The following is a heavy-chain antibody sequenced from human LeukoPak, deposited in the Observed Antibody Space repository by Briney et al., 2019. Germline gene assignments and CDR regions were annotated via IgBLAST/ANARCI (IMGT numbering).Heavy chain of an antibody. CDR1: GFTFSNYW. Sequence: PGGSLRLSCAASGFTFSNYWMSWVRQAPGKGLEWVANIKQDGREKYYVDSVKGRFTISRDNAKNSLYLQMNSLRAEDTAVYYCARAGFAAETDTWGQGILVTVSS. V-gene: IGHV3-7*04. J-gene: IGHJ5*02. CDR3: ARAGFAAETDT. CDR2: IKQDGREK. D-gene: IGHD2-15*01.